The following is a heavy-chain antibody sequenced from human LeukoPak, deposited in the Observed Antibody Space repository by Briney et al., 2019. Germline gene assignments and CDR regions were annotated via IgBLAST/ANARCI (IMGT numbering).Heavy chain of an antibody. CDR1: GFTFSSYA. D-gene: IGHD3-22*01. Sequence: GGSLRLSCAASGFTFSSYAMTWVRQAPGKGLSWVTGISGSGGSTYYADSVKGRFTISRDNSKNTLYLQMNSLRAEDTAVHYCAKRDYSDCSGYAPLFAHWGQGTLVTVSS. CDR2: ISGSGGST. V-gene: IGHV3-23*01. CDR3: AKRDYSDCSGYAPLFAH. J-gene: IGHJ4*02.